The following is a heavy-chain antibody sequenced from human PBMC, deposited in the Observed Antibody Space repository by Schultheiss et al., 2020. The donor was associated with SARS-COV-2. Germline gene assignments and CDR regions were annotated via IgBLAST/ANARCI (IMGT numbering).Heavy chain of an antibody. V-gene: IGHV4-38-2*01. CDR1: GFTFSSYA. CDR2: IYHTGNA. CDR3: ARSGYCSGGSCYSPSYAEYFQH. D-gene: IGHD2-15*01. Sequence: ESLKISCAASGFTFSSYAMSWVRQAPGKGLEWIGSIYHTGNAYYNPSLKSRATISVDTSKNQFSLKLSSVTAADTAVYYCARSGYCSGGSCYSPSYAEYFQHWGQGTLVTVSS. J-gene: IGHJ1*01.